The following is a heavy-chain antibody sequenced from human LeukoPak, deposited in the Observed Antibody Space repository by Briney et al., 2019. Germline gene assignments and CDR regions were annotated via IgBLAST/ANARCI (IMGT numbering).Heavy chain of an antibody. CDR2: IIPIFGTA. V-gene: IGHV1-69*13. CDR1: GGTFSSYA. J-gene: IGHJ3*02. D-gene: IGHD3-3*01. Sequence: SVKVSCKASGGTFSSYAISWVRQAPGQGLEWMGGIIPIFGTANYAQKFQGRVTITADESTSTAYMELSSLRSEDTAVYYCAITYYDFWSGPLPRDSAFAFDIWGQGTMVTVSS. CDR3: AITYYDFWSGPLPRDSAFAFDI.